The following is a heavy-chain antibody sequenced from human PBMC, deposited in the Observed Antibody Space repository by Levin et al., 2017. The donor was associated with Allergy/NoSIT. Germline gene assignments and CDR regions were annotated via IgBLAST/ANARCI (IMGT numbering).Heavy chain of an antibody. D-gene: IGHD2-15*01. CDR1: GYSISSGYW. CDR3: TRNGHYSLDQ. Sequence: SQTLSLTCDVSGYSISSGYWWSWVRQPPGKGLEWIAEMDHSGSSNYNPSLKSRVTMSVDKSKNQLSLKLSSVTTADTAVYYCTRNGHYSLDQWGQGTLVTVSS. J-gene: IGHJ4*02. CDR2: MDHSGSS. V-gene: IGHV4-4*02.